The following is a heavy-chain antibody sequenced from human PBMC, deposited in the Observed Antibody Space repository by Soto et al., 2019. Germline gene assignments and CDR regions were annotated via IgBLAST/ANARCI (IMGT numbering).Heavy chain of an antibody. CDR2: ITSDVNYK. Sequence: LRLSCAASGFAFSTYGLHWVRQAPGKELEWVAIITSDVNYKYYADSVKGRFTISRDNSKNTLFLQMNSLRAEDTAVYYCAKGGSFDIWGQGTLVTVSS. CDR1: GFAFSTYG. V-gene: IGHV3-30*18. J-gene: IGHJ4*02. CDR3: AKGGSFDI. D-gene: IGHD3-16*01.